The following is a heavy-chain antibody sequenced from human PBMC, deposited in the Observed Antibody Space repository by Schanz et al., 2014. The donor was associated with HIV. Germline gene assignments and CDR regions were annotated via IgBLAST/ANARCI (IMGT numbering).Heavy chain of an antibody. Sequence: QVQLVQSGAEVKKPGASVKVSCKASGYTFTSYDIHWVRQATGQGLEWMGWMNPNSGNTGYAQKFQGRVTMTRDTSISTAFMELSSLRSDDTAVYYCARDTNFVLDVWGQGTTVTVSS. CDR2: MNPNSGNT. V-gene: IGHV1-8*01. J-gene: IGHJ6*02. CDR1: GYTFTSYD. D-gene: IGHD2-8*01. CDR3: ARDTNFVLDV.